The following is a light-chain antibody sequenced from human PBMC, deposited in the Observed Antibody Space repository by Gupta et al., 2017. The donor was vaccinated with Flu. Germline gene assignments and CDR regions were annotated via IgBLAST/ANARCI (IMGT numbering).Light chain of an antibody. Sequence: EIVMTQSPATLSVAPGERATRSCRASQSVSTDLAWYQQKPGRAPRLLIYGSSTRATGVPDRFSGSGSATEFTLTISSLQSVDFATYYCQQYRNWPETFGQGTKVEIK. CDR2: GSS. CDR3: QQYRNWPET. J-gene: IGKJ1*01. CDR1: QSVSTD. V-gene: IGKV3-15*01.